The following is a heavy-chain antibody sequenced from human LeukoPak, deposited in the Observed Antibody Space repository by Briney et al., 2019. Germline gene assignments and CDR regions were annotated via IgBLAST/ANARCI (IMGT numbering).Heavy chain of an antibody. Sequence: GRSLRLSCAASGFTFSDYYMSWIRQAPGKGLEWVSYISSSGSTIYYADSVKGRFTISGDNAKNSLYLQMNSLRAEDTAVYYCARDSKSTADAFDIWGQGTMVTVSS. V-gene: IGHV3-11*01. CDR2: ISSSGSTI. CDR1: GFTFSDYY. CDR3: ARDSKSTADAFDI. J-gene: IGHJ3*02. D-gene: IGHD5/OR15-5a*01.